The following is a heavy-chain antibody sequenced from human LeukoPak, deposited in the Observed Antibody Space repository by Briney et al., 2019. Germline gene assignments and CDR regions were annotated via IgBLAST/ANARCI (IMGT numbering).Heavy chain of an antibody. CDR1: GFTFNNYA. Sequence: GGSLRLSCAASGFTFNNYAMSWVRQAPGKGLEWVSAISGSGGTTYYADSVKGRFTISRDNSKNTLYLQMNSLRAEDTAVYYCAREYDFWSGYQGSAYWGQGTLVTVSS. D-gene: IGHD3-3*01. CDR2: ISGSGGTT. V-gene: IGHV3-23*01. CDR3: AREYDFWSGYQGSAY. J-gene: IGHJ4*02.